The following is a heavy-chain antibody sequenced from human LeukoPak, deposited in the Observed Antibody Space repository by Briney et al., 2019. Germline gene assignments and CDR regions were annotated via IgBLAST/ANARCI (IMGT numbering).Heavy chain of an antibody. CDR1: GGSISSGSYY. J-gene: IGHJ4*02. D-gene: IGHD3-3*01. CDR2: IYTSGST. V-gene: IGHV4-61*02. Sequence: SETPSLTCTVSGGSISSGSYYWSWIRQPAGKGLEWIGRIYTSGSTNYNPSLKSRVTISVDTSKNQFSLKLSSVTAADTAVYYCARNHDFWTIDFWGQGTLVTVSS. CDR3: ARNHDFWTIDF.